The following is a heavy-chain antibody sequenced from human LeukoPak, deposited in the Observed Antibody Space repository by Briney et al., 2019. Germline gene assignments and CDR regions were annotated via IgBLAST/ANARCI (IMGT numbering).Heavy chain of an antibody. V-gene: IGHV4-34*01. Sequence: KPSETLSLTCAVYGGSFSGYYWSWIRQPPGKGLEWIGEINHSGSTNNNPSLKSRVTISVDTSKNQFSLKLSSVTAADTAVFYCARGAGYCSSTSCWNWFDPWGQGTLVTVSS. J-gene: IGHJ5*02. D-gene: IGHD2-2*01. CDR1: GGSFSGYY. CDR2: INHSGST. CDR3: ARGAGYCSSTSCWNWFDP.